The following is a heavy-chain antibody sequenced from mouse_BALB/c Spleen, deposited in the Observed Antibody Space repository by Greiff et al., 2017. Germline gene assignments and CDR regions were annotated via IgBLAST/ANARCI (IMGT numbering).Heavy chain of an antibody. J-gene: IGHJ1*01. D-gene: IGHD1-1*01. CDR3: ARSATTVVAFYWYFDV. V-gene: IGHV1-20*02. CDR2: INPYNGDT. Sequence: VQLKQSGPELVKPGASVKISCKASGYSFTGYFMNWVMQSHGKSLEWIGRINPYNGDTFYNQKFKGKATLTVDKSSSTAHMELRSLASEDSAVYYCARSATTVVAFYWYFDVWGAGTTVTVSS. CDR1: GYSFTGYF.